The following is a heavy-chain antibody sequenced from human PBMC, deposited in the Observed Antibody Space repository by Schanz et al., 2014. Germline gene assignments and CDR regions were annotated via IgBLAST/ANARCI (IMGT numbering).Heavy chain of an antibody. CDR1: GFTFSNYN. V-gene: IGHV3-30*02. D-gene: IGHD5-12*01. J-gene: IGHJ4*02. CDR2: IRYNGINE. Sequence: VQLVESGGCLVQPGGSLRLSCEASGFTFSNYNMNWVRQAPGKGLEWVAFIRYNGINEYYADSVKGRFTISRDNSKKTLYVQMNSLRAEDTAVYYCARDRPSGYALDFWGQGTLVTVSS. CDR3: ARDRPSGYALDF.